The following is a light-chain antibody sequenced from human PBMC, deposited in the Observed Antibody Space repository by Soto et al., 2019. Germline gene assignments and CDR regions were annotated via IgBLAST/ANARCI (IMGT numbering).Light chain of an antibody. Sequence: EIVLTQSPVTLSLSPGQRATLSCRASQSVYNFLAWYQQKPGQAPRLLISDASERATGIPARFSGSGSGTDFTLTIRSLEPEDFAIYYCQQRAKWPLTVGGGTKVDSK. CDR3: QQRAKWPLT. CDR2: DAS. J-gene: IGKJ4*01. CDR1: QSVYNF. V-gene: IGKV3-11*01.